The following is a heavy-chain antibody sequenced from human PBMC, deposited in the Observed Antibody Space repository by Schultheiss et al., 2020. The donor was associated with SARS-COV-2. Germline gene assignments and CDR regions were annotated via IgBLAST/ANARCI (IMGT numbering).Heavy chain of an antibody. CDR1: GFTFSSYA. V-gene: IGHV3-15*01. Sequence: GGSLRLSCAASGFTFSSYAMHWVRQAPGKGLEWVGRIKSKTDGGTTDYAAPVKGRFTISRDDSKNTLYLQMNSLKTEDTAVYYCARDYGGLFDYWGQGTLVTVSS. CDR2: IKSKTDGGTT. J-gene: IGHJ4*02. D-gene: IGHD4-23*01. CDR3: ARDYGGLFDY.